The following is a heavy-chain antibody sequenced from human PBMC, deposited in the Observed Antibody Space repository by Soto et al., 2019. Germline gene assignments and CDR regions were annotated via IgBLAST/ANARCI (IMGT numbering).Heavy chain of an antibody. D-gene: IGHD5-18*01. V-gene: IGHV4-34*01. CDR1: GGSFSGYY. CDR2: INHSGNT. CDR3: ARGGGSRAAMVPCDY. J-gene: IGHJ4*02. Sequence: PSETLSLTCAVYGGSFSGYYWSWIRQPPGKGLECIREINHSGNTNYNPSLKSRVTISVDTSKTQFSLKLSSVTAADTAVYCCARGGGSRAAMVPCDYWGRGTLVTVSS.